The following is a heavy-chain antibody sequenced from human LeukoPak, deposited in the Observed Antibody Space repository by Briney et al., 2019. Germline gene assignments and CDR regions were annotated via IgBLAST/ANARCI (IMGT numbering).Heavy chain of an antibody. D-gene: IGHD6-19*01. J-gene: IGHJ4*02. CDR3: ARADRNDWYVDN. Sequence: SETLSLTCTVSGGSISSYYWSWTRQPPGKGLEWIGYIHYSGSTNYNPSLRSRVTISIDTSKNQFSLKLSSVTAADTAIYYCARADRNDWYVDNWGQGTLVTVSS. CDR1: GGSISSYY. CDR2: IHYSGST. V-gene: IGHV4-59*01.